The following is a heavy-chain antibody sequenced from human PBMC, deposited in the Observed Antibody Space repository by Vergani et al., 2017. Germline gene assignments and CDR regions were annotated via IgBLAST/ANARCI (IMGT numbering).Heavy chain of an antibody. CDR1: GFSFPGYA. D-gene: IGHD5-12*01. V-gene: IGHV3-23*01. CDR3: TKGSRGYTGYFFDF. J-gene: IGHJ4*02. CDR2: VSGGSTTP. Sequence: EVQLLESGGGLVQPGGSLRLSCEASGFSFPGYAMSWVRQAPGEGLEWVSSVSGGSTTPYYADSVKGRFIISRDNSKNTLHLQMNSLRADDTAVYYCTKGSRGYTGYFFDFWGQGILVAVSS.